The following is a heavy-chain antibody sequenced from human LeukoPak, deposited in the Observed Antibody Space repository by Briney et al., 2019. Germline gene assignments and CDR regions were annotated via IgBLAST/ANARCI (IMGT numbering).Heavy chain of an antibody. CDR1: GYTFTSYG. J-gene: IGHJ4*02. CDR3: ARDRVDTAMGPTIDY. Sequence: ASVKVSCKTSGYTFTSYGISWVRQAPGQGLEWMGWISAYNGNTNYAQKFQGRVTMTTDTSTSTAYMELRSRRSDDTAVYYCARDRVDTAMGPTIDYWGQGTLVTVSS. D-gene: IGHD5-18*01. V-gene: IGHV1-18*01. CDR2: ISAYNGNT.